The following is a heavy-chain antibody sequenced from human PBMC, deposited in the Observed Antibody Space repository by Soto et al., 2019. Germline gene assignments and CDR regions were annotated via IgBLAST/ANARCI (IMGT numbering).Heavy chain of an antibody. Sequence: EVQLLESGGGLVQPGGSLRLSCAASGFTFSSYAMSWVRQAPGKGLEWVSAISGSGGSTYYADSVKGRFTISRDNSKNTLYLQMNSLRAADTAVYYCAKGRTAMVSFDDYWGQGTLVTVSS. CDR3: AKGRTAMVSFDDY. J-gene: IGHJ4*02. V-gene: IGHV3-23*01. D-gene: IGHD5-18*01. CDR1: GFTFSSYA. CDR2: ISGSGGST.